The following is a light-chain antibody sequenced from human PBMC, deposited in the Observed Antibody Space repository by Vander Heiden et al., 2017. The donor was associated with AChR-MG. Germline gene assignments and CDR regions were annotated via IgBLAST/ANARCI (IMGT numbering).Light chain of an antibody. Sequence: SSELTHAPAVSVALGQTVRITCQGHSLRSYYASWYQQKPGQAPVLVIYGKNNRPSGIPDRFSGSSSGNTASLTITGAQAEDEADYYCNSRDSSGDHHYVFGTGTKVTVL. CDR2: GKN. CDR1: SLRSYY. V-gene: IGLV3-19*01. CDR3: NSRDSSGDHHYV. J-gene: IGLJ1*01.